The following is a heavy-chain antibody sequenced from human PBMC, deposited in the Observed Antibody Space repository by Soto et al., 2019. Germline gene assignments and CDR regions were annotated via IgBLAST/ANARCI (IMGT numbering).Heavy chain of an antibody. Sequence: SETLSLTCTVSGGSISSGGYYWSWIRQHPGKGLEWIGYIYYSGSTYYNPSLKSRVTISVDTSKNQFSLKLSSVTAADTAVYYCAREIGYSGYEDAFDIWGQGTMVTVSS. D-gene: IGHD5-12*01. J-gene: IGHJ3*02. V-gene: IGHV4-31*03. CDR1: GGSISSGGYY. CDR3: AREIGYSGYEDAFDI. CDR2: IYYSGST.